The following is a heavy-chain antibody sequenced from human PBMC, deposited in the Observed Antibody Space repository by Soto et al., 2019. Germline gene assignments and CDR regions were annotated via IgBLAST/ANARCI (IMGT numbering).Heavy chain of an antibody. V-gene: IGHV3-23*01. Sequence: ETLSLSCAASGFKFSNYAMSWVRQAPGKGLEWVSLISATGGGTYYADSVKGRFTISRDNSHNTLYLQVHSLTAEDTAVYYCAKDRRAGGNSAFYFDFWGQGAQVTVSS. CDR3: AKDRRAGGNSAFYFDF. CDR2: ISATGGGT. CDR1: GFKFSNYA. J-gene: IGHJ4*02. D-gene: IGHD3-16*01.